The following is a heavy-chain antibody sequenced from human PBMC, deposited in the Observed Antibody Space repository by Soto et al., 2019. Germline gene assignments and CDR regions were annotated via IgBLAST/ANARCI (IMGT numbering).Heavy chain of an antibody. CDR1: GFTFSSYA. Sequence: QSGGSLRLSCAASGFTFSSYAMSWVRQAPGKGLEWVSAISGSGGSTYYADSVKGRFTISRDNSKNTLYLQMNSLRAEDTAVYYCAKVGEYYYDSSGSPWGQGTLVTVSS. CDR3: AKVGEYYYDSSGSP. CDR2: ISGSGGST. J-gene: IGHJ5*02. V-gene: IGHV3-23*01. D-gene: IGHD3-22*01.